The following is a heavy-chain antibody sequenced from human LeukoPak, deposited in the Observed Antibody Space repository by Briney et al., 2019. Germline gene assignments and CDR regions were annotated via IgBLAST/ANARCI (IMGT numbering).Heavy chain of an antibody. D-gene: IGHD1-26*01. CDR2: ISGCGGST. J-gene: IGHJ4*02. CDR1: GFTFSSYA. Sequence: GGSLRLSCAASGFTFSSYAMSSVRQDQEKGLEWVSSISGCGGSTYYTPSVKGRVTISRDESKNTLYLQMNSLRAEDTAVYYCAKDLGRYRNNCFDYWGQGTLVTVSS. V-gene: IGHV3-23*01. CDR3: AKDLGRYRNNCFDY.